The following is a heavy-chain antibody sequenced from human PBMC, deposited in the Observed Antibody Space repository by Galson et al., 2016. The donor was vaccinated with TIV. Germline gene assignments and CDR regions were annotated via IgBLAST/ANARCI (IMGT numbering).Heavy chain of an antibody. CDR2: INWNGVST. Sequence: SLRLSCAASGFTFDDYAMTWVRQVPGKGLEWVSGINWNGVSTDYAESVKGRLTISRDNAKNTLYLQMNSLRAEDTALYYCARDGVVDASMDYYYYYYLDVWAKGPRSPSP. D-gene: IGHD5-18*01. V-gene: IGHV3-20*04. CDR1: GFTFDDYA. J-gene: IGHJ6*03. CDR3: ARDGVVDASMDYYYYYYLDV.